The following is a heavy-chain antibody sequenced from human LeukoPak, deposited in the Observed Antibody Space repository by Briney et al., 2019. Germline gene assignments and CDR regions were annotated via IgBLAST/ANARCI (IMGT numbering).Heavy chain of an antibody. D-gene: IGHD1-26*01. V-gene: IGHV4-61*01. CDR3: ARDSGSVGAPAV. Sequence: SSETLSLTCTVSGGSVGSGCYYWSWLRQAPGRGLEWIGYIDNSGSTNYNPSLTSRVTISVDTSKNQFSVKLTSVSAADTAVYYCARDSGSVGAPAVWGQGALVTVSS. CDR2: IDNSGST. CDR1: GGSVGSGCYY. J-gene: IGHJ4*02.